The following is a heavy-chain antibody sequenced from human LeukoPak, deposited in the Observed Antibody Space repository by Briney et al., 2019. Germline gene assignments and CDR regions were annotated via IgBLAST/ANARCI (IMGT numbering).Heavy chain of an antibody. CDR2: INPSGGSA. CDR1: GYTFTGYY. D-gene: IGHD2-2*01. CDR3: ARDEGYCSSISCYLFDY. Sequence: ASVKVSCKASGYTFTGYYMHWVRQAPGQGLEWMGWINPSGGSASYAQKFQGRVTMTRDTSTSTIYMELSSLRSEDTAVYYCARDEGYCSSISCYLFDYWGQGTLVTVSS. V-gene: IGHV1-46*03. J-gene: IGHJ4*02.